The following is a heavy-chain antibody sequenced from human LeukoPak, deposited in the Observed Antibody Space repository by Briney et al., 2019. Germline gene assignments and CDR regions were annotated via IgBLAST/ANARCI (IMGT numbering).Heavy chain of an antibody. CDR1: GFTFSSYE. J-gene: IGHJ3*02. CDR3: ARDNYPTYYYDSSGYSGNSDAFDI. CDR2: ISSSGSTI. V-gene: IGHV3-48*03. D-gene: IGHD3-22*01. Sequence: GGSLRLSCAASGFTFSSYEMNRVRQAPGKGLEWVSYISSSGSTIYYADSVKGRFTISRDNAKNSLYLQMNSLRAEDTAVYYCARDNYPTYYYDSSGYSGNSDAFDIWGQGTMVTVSS.